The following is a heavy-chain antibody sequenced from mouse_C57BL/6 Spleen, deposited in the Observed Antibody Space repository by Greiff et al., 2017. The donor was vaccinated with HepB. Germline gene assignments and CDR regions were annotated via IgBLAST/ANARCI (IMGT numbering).Heavy chain of an antibody. Sequence: VQLKESGGGLVKPGGSLKLSCAASGFTFSSYAMSWVRQTPEKRLEWVATISDGGNYTYYPDNVKGRFTISRDNAKNNLYLQMSHLKSEDTAMYYCARDGLIYYDYDNYAMDYWGQGTSVTVSS. J-gene: IGHJ4*01. CDR3: ARDGLIYYDYDNYAMDY. CDR1: GFTFSSYA. D-gene: IGHD2-4*01. CDR2: ISDGGNYT. V-gene: IGHV5-4*01.